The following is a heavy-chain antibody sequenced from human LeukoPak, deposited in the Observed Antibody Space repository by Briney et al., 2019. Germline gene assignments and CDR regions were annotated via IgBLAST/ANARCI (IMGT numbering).Heavy chain of an antibody. V-gene: IGHV1-46*01. CDR1: GYTFTSYY. D-gene: IGHD3-10*01. Sequence: ASVKVSCKASGYTFTSYYMHWVRQAPGQGLEWMGIINPSGGSTSYAQKFQGRVTMTRDMSTSTVYMELSSLRSGDTAVYYCAILSMVRGVIIVPFDYWGQGTLVTVSS. CDR3: AILSMVRGVIIVPFDY. J-gene: IGHJ4*02. CDR2: INPSGGST.